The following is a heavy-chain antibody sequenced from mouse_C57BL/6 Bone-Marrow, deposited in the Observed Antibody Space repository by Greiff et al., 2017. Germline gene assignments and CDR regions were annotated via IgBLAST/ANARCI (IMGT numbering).Heavy chain of an antibody. CDR1: GYTFTSYG. D-gene: IGHD2-1*01. CDR3: ARYYYGNYDGYFDV. J-gene: IGHJ1*03. V-gene: IGHV1-81*01. CDR2: IYPRSGNT. Sequence: QVQLQQSGAELVRPGASVKLSCKASGYTFTSYGIRWVKQRTGQGLEWIGEIYPRSGNTNYNEKFKGKATLTADKSSSTAYMELRSLTSEDSAVYFCARYYYGNYDGYFDVWGTGTTVTVSS.